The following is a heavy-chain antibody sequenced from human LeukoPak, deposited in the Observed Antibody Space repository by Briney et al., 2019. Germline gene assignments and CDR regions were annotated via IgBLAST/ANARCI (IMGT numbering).Heavy chain of an antibody. J-gene: IGHJ4*02. CDR2: INPNSGGT. Sequence: ASVTVSCKASGYTFTGYYMHWVRQAPGQGLEWMGWINPNSGGTNYAQKFQGRVTMTRGTSISTAYMELIRLRCRDTAVYHCARDKLVGATTGKDYWGQGTLVTVSS. CDR3: ARDKLVGATTGKDY. D-gene: IGHD1-26*01. V-gene: IGHV1-2*02. CDR1: GYTFTGYY.